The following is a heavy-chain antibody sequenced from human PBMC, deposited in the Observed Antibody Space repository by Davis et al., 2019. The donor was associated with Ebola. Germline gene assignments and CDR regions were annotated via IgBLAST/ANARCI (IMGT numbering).Heavy chain of an antibody. CDR2: IYHTGST. J-gene: IGHJ6*03. CDR1: GGSISSSNW. V-gene: IGHV4-4*02. CDR3: ARVSSSTNYYYYYMDV. D-gene: IGHD2-2*01. Sequence: PSETLSLTCAVSGGSISSSNWWSWVRQPPGKGLEWIGEIYHTGSTNYNPSLKSRVTISVDTSKNQFSLKLSSVTAADTAVYYCARVSSSTNYYYYYMDVRGKGTTVTVSS.